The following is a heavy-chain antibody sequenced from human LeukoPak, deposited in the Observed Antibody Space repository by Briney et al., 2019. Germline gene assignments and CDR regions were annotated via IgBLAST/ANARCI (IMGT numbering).Heavy chain of an antibody. J-gene: IGHJ4*02. V-gene: IGHV3-33*01. CDR1: GFTFTNYG. CDR2: IWYDGSIK. Sequence: GGSLRLSCAASGFTFTNYGMHWVRQAPGKGLEWVAVIWYDGSIKYYADSVKGRFTISRDNSKNTLYLQMNSLRAEDTAVYYCARAYYYDTSATPDYWGQGTLVSVSS. D-gene: IGHD3-22*01. CDR3: ARAYYYDTSATPDY.